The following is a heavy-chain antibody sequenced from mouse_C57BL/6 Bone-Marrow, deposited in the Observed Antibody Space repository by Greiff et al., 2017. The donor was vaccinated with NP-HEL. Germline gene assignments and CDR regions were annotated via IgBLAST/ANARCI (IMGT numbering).Heavy chain of an antibody. CDR1: GFNIKDDY. CDR2: LDPETGDT. V-gene: IGHV14-4*01. Sequence: EVQLQQSGAELVRPGASVKLSCTVSGFNIKDDYMHWVKQRPEQGLEWIGWLDPETGDTEYASKFQGKATITADTSSNTAYLQLSSLTSEDTAVYYCTTGGSSPYAMDYWGQGTSVTVSS. CDR3: TTGGSSPYAMDY. D-gene: IGHD1-1*01. J-gene: IGHJ4*01.